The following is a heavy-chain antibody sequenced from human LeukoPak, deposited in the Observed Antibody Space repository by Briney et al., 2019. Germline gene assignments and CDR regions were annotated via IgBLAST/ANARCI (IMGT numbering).Heavy chain of an antibody. D-gene: IGHD4-11*01. CDR3: AKDHYMTTVWYYYGMDV. V-gene: IGHV3-30-3*01. CDR2: ISYDGSNK. J-gene: IGHJ6*02. Sequence: GGSPRLSCAASGFTFSSYAMHWVRQAPGKGLEWVAVISYDGSNKYYADSVKGRFTISRDNSKNTLYLQMNSLRAEDTAVYYCAKDHYMTTVWYYYGMDVWGQGTTVTVSS. CDR1: GFTFSSYA.